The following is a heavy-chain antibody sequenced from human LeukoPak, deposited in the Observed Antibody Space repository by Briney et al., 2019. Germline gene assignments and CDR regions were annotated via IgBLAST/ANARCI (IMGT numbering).Heavy chain of an antibody. Sequence: SETLSLTCTVSGGSISSYYWSWIRHPAGKGLEWIGRIYTSGSTNYNPSLKSRVTMSVDTSKNQFSLKLSSVTAADTAVYYCARDNGGIAASYYFDYWGQGTLVTVSS. J-gene: IGHJ4*02. CDR1: GGSISSYY. V-gene: IGHV4-4*07. CDR3: ARDNGGIAASYYFDY. D-gene: IGHD6-13*01. CDR2: IYTSGST.